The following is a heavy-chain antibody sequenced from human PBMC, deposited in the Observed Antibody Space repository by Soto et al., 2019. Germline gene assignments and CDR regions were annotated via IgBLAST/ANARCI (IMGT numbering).Heavy chain of an antibody. D-gene: IGHD1-26*01. CDR2: LGFDGGGR. Sequence: QMQLVGSGGGVVQPGTSLRLSCAASGFDFSSYGMHWVRQSPGKGLEWVAVLGFDGGGRYYADSVKGRFTISRDNSKKMLYLQMDTLRAEDTALYYCAREPVGPDYAMDVWGQGTTVTVSS. CDR3: AREPVGPDYAMDV. V-gene: IGHV3-33*01. CDR1: GFDFSSYG. J-gene: IGHJ6*02.